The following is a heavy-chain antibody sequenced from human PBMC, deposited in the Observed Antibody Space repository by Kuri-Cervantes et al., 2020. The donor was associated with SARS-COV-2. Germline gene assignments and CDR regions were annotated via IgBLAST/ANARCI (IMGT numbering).Heavy chain of an antibody. J-gene: IGHJ6*02. Sequence: ASVKVSCKASGYTFISYGISWVRQAPGQGLEWVGIINPSGGSTSYAQKFQGRVTMTRDTSTSTVYMELSSLRSEDTAVYYCARDLTVTLSYYYYYGMDVWGQGTTV. CDR1: GYTFISYG. V-gene: IGHV1-46*01. CDR2: INPSGGST. D-gene: IGHD4-11*01. CDR3: ARDLTVTLSYYYYYGMDV.